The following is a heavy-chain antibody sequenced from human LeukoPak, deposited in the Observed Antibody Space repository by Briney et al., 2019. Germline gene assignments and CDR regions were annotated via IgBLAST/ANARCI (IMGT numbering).Heavy chain of an antibody. D-gene: IGHD3-22*01. CDR3: ASPMTLVLRGLAGIDAFNI. Sequence: PSETLSLTCTVSGGSISSGGYYWSWIRQPPGKGLEWIGYIYHSGSTYYNPSLKSRVTISVDRSKNQFSLKLSSVTAADTAVYYCASPMTLVLRGLAGIDAFNIWGQGTMVTVSS. J-gene: IGHJ3*02. V-gene: IGHV4-30-2*01. CDR1: GGSISSGGYY. CDR2: IYHSGST.